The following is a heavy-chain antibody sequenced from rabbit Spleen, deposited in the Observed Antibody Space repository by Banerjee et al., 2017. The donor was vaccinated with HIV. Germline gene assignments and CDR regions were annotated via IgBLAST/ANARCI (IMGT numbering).Heavy chain of an antibody. Sequence: QSLEESGGGLLQPGGSLALTCTASGFSFSSNRICWVRQAPGTGLEWIGCIKSSSGSTYYASWAKGRPTISKTSSTTVTLQMTSLTVADTATYFCATRYDGYPGDSWTFNLWGPGTLVTVS. J-gene: IGHJ4*01. CDR2: IKSSSGST. CDR1: GFSFSSNR. V-gene: IGHV1S40*01. D-gene: IGHD7-1*01. CDR3: ATRYDGYPGDSWTFNL.